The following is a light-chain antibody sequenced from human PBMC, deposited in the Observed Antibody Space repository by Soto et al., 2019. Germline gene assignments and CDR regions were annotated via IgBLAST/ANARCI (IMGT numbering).Light chain of an antibody. J-gene: IGLJ3*02. Sequence: QLVLTQPPSVSGAPGQRVTISCTGSSSNIGAGFDVHWYHQIAGTAPKLLIYGNSNRPSGVPDRFSGSKSGTSASLAINELQAEDEAHYYCQSYDNSLSGSWVFGGGTKVTVL. CDR1: SSNIGAGFD. CDR3: QSYDNSLSGSWV. V-gene: IGLV1-40*01. CDR2: GNS.